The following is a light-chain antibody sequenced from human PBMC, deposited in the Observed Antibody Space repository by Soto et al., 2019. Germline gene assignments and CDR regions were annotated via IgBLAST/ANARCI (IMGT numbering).Light chain of an antibody. CDR2: DVS. J-gene: IGLJ1*01. Sequence: QSALTQPASVSGSPGQSITISCTGTSSDVGGYNYVSWYQQHPGKAPKLMIYDVSNRPSGVSNRFSGSKSGNTASLTISGLQAEDEADYYCSSYTSSSPPPVFGTGTTLTVL. V-gene: IGLV2-14*01. CDR1: SSDVGGYNY. CDR3: SSYTSSSPPPV.